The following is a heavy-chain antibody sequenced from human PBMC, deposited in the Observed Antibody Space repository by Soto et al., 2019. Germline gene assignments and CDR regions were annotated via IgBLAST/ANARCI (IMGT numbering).Heavy chain of an antibody. V-gene: IGHV4-39*01. D-gene: IGHD5-18*01. CDR2: MYFSGTT. Sequence: QLQLQESGPGLVKPSETLSLTCSVSGASITTSLIYWGWVRQSPGKSLEWIGSMYFSGTTYYNPSLKGRVTISGDTSKNQFSPKVTSVTAADTAIYYCVRHHDTAMAYYNYYGMDVWGQGTTVTVSS. J-gene: IGHJ6*01. CDR3: VRHHDTAMAYYNYYGMDV. CDR1: GASITTSLIY.